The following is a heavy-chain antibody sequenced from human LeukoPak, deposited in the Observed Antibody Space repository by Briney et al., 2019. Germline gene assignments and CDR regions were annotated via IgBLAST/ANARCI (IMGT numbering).Heavy chain of an antibody. V-gene: IGHV3-33*01. CDR1: RFTFSTYV. D-gene: IGHD3-22*01. Sequence: QPGRSLRLSCAASRFTFSTYVMHWVRQAPGKGLEWVAVIWYDGSKKYYADSVKGRFTISRDNSKNTLYLQMNSLRAEDTAVYYCARASSGYYLGTFDYWGQGTLVTVSS. CDR2: IWYDGSKK. CDR3: ARASSGYYLGTFDY. J-gene: IGHJ4*02.